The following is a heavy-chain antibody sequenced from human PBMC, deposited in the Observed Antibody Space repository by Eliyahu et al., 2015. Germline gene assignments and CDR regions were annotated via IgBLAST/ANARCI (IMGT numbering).Heavy chain of an antibody. Sequence: EVQLVESGGGLVQPGGSLRLSCAASGFXFSSYAMSWVRQGPGKGVGGVSAISGSGGSTYYADSVKGRFTISRDNSKNTLYLQMNSLRAEDTAVYYCAKEVVDTYWYFDLWGRGTLVTVSS. CDR2: ISGSGGST. V-gene: IGHV3-23*04. D-gene: IGHD2-15*01. J-gene: IGHJ2*01. CDR3: AKEVVDTYWYFDL. CDR1: GFXFSSYA.